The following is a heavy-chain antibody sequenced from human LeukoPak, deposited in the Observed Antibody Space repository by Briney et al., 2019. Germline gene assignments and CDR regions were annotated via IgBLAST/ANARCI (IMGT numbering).Heavy chain of an antibody. CDR3: AILGDSNWFDP. CDR2: ISPSGGST. V-gene: IGHV1-46*01. Sequence: GASVKVSCKASGYTFTSYYMHWVRQAPGQGLEWMGIISPSGGSTSYAQKFQGRVTMTRDMSTSTVYMELSSLRSEDTAVYYCAILGDSNWFDPWGQGTLVTVSS. D-gene: IGHD5-24*01. CDR1: GYTFTSYY. J-gene: IGHJ5*02.